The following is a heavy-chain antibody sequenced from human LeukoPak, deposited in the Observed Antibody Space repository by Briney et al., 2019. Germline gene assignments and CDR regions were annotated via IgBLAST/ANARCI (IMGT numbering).Heavy chain of an antibody. Sequence: ASVKVSCKASGYTFTSYYIFWVRQAPGQGLEWMGIITPTGGSTSYAQKFQGRVTMTRDMSTSTVYMELSSLRSQDTAVYYCASGGLRYFSRFDPWGQGTLVTVSS. V-gene: IGHV1-46*01. CDR3: ASGGLRYFSRFDP. J-gene: IGHJ5*02. CDR2: ITPTGGST. D-gene: IGHD3-9*01. CDR1: GYTFTSYY.